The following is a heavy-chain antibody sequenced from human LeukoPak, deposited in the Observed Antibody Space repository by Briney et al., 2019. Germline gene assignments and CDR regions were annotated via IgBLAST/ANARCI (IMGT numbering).Heavy chain of an antibody. V-gene: IGHV1-18*01. CDR3: ARSYYDILTGYFQH. CDR1: GYTFTSYG. D-gene: IGHD3-9*01. J-gene: IGHJ1*01. CDR2: ISAYNGNT. Sequence: ASVPVSCKASGYTFTSYGISWVRQAPGQGLEWMGWISAYNGNTNYAQKLQGRVTMTTDTSTSTAYMELRSLRSDDTAVYYCARSYYDILTGYFQHWGQGTLATVSS.